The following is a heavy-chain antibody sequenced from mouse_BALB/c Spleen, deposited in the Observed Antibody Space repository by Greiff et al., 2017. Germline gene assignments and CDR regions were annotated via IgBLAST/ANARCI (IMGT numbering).Heavy chain of an antibody. CDR3: ARFIDYDGYWYFDV. V-gene: IGHV1-87*01. CDR1: GYTFTSYW. D-gene: IGHD2-4*01. Sequence: QVQLQQSGAELARPGASVKLSCKASGYTFTSYWMQWVKQRPGQGLEWIGAIYPGDGDTRYTQKFKGKATLTADKSSSTAYMQLSSLASEDSAVYYCARFIDYDGYWYFDVWGAGTTVTVSS. J-gene: IGHJ1*01. CDR2: IYPGDGDT.